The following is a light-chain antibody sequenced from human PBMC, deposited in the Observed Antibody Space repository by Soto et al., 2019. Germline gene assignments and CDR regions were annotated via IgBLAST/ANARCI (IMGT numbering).Light chain of an antibody. Sequence: EIVLTQSPGTLSLSPGERANLPCRASQNLSSGYLAWYQQKPGQAPRILIYAASSRATGIPDRFSGSGSGTDFTLTISSLEPEDFAVYYCQQRSNWPLTFGGGTKVDIK. CDR1: QNLSSGY. CDR3: QQRSNWPLT. V-gene: IGKV3D-20*02. CDR2: AAS. J-gene: IGKJ4*01.